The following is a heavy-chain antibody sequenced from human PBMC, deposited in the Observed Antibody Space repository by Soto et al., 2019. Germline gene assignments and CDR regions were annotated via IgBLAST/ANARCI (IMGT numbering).Heavy chain of an antibody. Sequence: SLRLSCAASGFTVSSNYMSWVRQAPGKGLEWVSVIYSGGSTYYADSVKGRFTISRDSSKNTLYLQMNSLRAEDTAVYYCARVVGARYFDYWGQGTLVTVSS. CDR3: ARVVGARYFDY. CDR1: GFTVSSNY. D-gene: IGHD1-26*01. V-gene: IGHV3-66*01. CDR2: IYSGGST. J-gene: IGHJ4*02.